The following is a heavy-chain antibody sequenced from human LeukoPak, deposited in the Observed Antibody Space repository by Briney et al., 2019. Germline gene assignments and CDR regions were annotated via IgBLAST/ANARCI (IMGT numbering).Heavy chain of an antibody. Sequence: GGSLRLSCAASGFTFSDSYMSWIRQAPGKGLEWISYISSGFINIYYADSVKGRFTISRDNAKNSLYLQMNSLRAEDTAVYYCARGSADYSWYMDVWGRGTTVTVSS. CDR1: GFTFSDSY. D-gene: IGHD5-12*01. CDR2: ISSGFINI. V-gene: IGHV3-11*01. J-gene: IGHJ6*04. CDR3: ARGSADYSWYMDV.